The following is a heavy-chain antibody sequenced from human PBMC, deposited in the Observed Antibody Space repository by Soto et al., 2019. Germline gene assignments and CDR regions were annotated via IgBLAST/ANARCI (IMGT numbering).Heavy chain of an antibody. CDR3: AREDFWSALGYFDY. V-gene: IGHV4-30-4*01. CDR2: IYYSGST. D-gene: IGHD3-3*01. Sequence: SETLSLTCTVSGGSISSGDYYWSWIRQPPGKGLEWIGYIYYSGSTYYNPSLKSRVTISVDTSKNQFSLKLSSVTAADTAVYYCAREDFWSALGYFDYWGQGTLVTVSS. J-gene: IGHJ4*02. CDR1: GGSISSGDYY.